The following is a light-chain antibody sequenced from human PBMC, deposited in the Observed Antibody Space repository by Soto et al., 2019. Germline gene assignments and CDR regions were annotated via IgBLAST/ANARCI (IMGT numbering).Light chain of an antibody. CDR3: QQYNSSMYT. V-gene: IGKV1-5*03. Sequence: DIQMTQSPSTLSASVGDRVTITCRASQSISSWLAWYQQKPGKAPKLLIYKASSLESGAPSRFSGSGSGTEFTLTISSLQPDDFATYYCQQYNSSMYTFGQGTKLEIK. J-gene: IGKJ2*01. CDR1: QSISSW. CDR2: KAS.